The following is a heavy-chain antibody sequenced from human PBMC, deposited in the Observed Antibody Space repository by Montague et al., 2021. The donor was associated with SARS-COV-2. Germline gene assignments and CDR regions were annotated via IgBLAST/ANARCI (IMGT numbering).Heavy chain of an antibody. Sequence: SETLSLTCTVSGGSISSYYWSWIRQPPGKGLEWIGYIYYSGSTNXNPSLKSRVTISVGVSKNQFSLKLGSVTAADTAVYYCARVFPRWLQFDPYFDYWGQGTLVTVSS. CDR2: IYYSGST. D-gene: IGHD5-24*01. CDR3: ARVFPRWLQFDPYFDY. J-gene: IGHJ4*02. V-gene: IGHV4-59*01. CDR1: GGSISSYY.